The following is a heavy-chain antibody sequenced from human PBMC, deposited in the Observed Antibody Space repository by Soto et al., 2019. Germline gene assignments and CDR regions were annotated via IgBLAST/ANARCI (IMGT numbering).Heavy chain of an antibody. CDR2: IYSGGAT. V-gene: IGHV3-66*01. D-gene: IGHD4-17*01. J-gene: IGHJ4*02. Sequence: EVQLVESGGGLVQPGGSLRLSCAASGFTVSSNYMTWVRQAPGKGLEWVSVIYSGGATYYADSVKGRFTISRDNSKNTLYLQMKGLSAEDTAVYYCARAPLYGCNSVWGQGTVVTVSS. CDR3: ARAPLYGCNSV. CDR1: GFTVSSNY.